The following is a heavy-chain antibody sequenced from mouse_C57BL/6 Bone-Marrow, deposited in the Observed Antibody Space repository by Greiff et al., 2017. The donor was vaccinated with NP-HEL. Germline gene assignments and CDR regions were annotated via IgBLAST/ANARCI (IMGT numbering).Heavy chain of an antibody. CDR1: GFSLTSYG. CDR3: ASGGGSNFWFAY. J-gene: IGHJ3*01. CDR2: IWGVGST. V-gene: IGHV2-6*01. Sequence: VMLVESGPGLVAPSQSLSITCTVSGFSLTSYGVDWVRQSPGKGLEWLGVIWGVGSTNYNSALKSRLSISKDNSKSQVFLKMNSLQTDDTAMYYCASGGGSNFWFAYWGQGTLVTVSA. D-gene: IGHD2-5*01.